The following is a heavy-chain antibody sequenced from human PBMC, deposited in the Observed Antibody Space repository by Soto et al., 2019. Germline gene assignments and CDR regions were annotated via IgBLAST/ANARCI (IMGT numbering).Heavy chain of an antibody. Sequence: QVQLQESGPGLVKPSETLSLTCTVSGGSITSYYWSWIRQPPGTGLEWIGYIHYSGNTNYNPALKSRVTISVDTSKNQVSLKLSSVTAADTAGYYCARGNQLAPKRNAFDIWGQGTMVTVSS. D-gene: IGHD2-2*01. J-gene: IGHJ3*02. V-gene: IGHV4-59*01. CDR3: ARGNQLAPKRNAFDI. CDR2: IHYSGNT. CDR1: GGSITSYY.